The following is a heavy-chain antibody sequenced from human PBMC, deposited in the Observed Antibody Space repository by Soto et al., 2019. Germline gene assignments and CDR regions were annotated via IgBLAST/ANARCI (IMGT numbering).Heavy chain of an antibody. Sequence: QVQLVQSGAEVKKPGSSVKVSCKASGGTFSSYAISWVRQAPGQGLEWMGGIIPIFGTANYAQKFQGRVTITADESTSTAYMELSSLRSEDTAVYYCARGLGYCSGGSCYSDYYYYGMDVWGQGTTVTVSS. V-gene: IGHV1-69*01. CDR3: ARGLGYCSGGSCYSDYYYYGMDV. CDR1: GGTFSSYA. J-gene: IGHJ6*02. CDR2: IIPIFGTA. D-gene: IGHD2-15*01.